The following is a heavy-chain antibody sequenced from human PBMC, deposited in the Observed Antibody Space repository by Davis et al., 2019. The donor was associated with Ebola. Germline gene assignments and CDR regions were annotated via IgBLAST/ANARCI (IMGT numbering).Heavy chain of an antibody. D-gene: IGHD3-22*01. CDR3: ARWRGVGSSGYYADYYYYYGMDV. Sequence: ASVKVSCKASGYTFTSYGISWVRQAPGQGLEWMGWISAYNGNTNYAQKLQGRVTMTTDTSTSTAYMELRSLRSDDTAVYYCARWRGVGSSGYYADYYYYYGMDVWGQGTTVTVSS. J-gene: IGHJ6*02. CDR2: ISAYNGNT. V-gene: IGHV1-18*01. CDR1: GYTFTSYG.